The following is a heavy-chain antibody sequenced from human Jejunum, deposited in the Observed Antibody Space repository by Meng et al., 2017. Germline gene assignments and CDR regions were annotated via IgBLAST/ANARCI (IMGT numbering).Heavy chain of an antibody. CDR2: VYYSGHT. J-gene: IGHJ4*02. CDR1: GDSVSSDNYY. Sequence: SETLSLTCTVSGDSVSSDNYYWSWIRQPPGKGLEWIGYVYYSGHTDCNPSLKSRLSISIDTSKNTLSLQLDSLKPDDTAVYYCARGRTEHCDSSTCRYFDNWGQGALVTVSS. V-gene: IGHV4-61*01. CDR3: ARGRTEHCDSSTCRYFDN. D-gene: IGHD2/OR15-2a*01.